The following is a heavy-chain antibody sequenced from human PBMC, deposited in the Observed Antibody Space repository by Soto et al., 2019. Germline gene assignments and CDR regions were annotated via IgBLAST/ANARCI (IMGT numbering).Heavy chain of an antibody. CDR3: ARDRPDVTVVLGVEQPLFGF. V-gene: IGHV3-74*03. J-gene: IGHJ4*02. CDR2: INSDGSSI. CDR1: GFTFSRHW. D-gene: IGHD2-2*01. Sequence: EVQLVESGGGLVQPGGSLRLSCAASGFTFSRHWMHWVRQAPGKGLVWLSRINSDGSSIAYADSVKGRFTISRDNAKNNLYLQLNSLGDEETAVYFCARDRPDVTVVLGVEQPLFGFWCPGSPVTVSS.